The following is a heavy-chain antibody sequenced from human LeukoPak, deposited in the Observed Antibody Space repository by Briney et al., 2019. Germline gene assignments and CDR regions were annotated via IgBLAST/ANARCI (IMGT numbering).Heavy chain of an antibody. CDR2: IYSGGDT. Sequence: GGSLRLSCAASGFTVSSNYMNWVRQAPGKGLEWVSIIYSGGDTYYADSVKGGFTISRHKSKNTLYIQMSGQRAEDTAVYYCVKDRGSIVVVVTFSFWGQGTLVTVS. V-gene: IGHV3-53*04. J-gene: IGHJ4*02. D-gene: IGHD2-21*01. CDR1: GFTVSSNY. CDR3: VKDRGSIVVVVTFSF.